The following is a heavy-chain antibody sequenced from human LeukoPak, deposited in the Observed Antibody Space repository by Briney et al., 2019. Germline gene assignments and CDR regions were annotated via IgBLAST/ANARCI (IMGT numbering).Heavy chain of an antibody. CDR1: GFTFSSYS. J-gene: IGHJ4*02. V-gene: IGHV3-74*01. CDR3: ARDLLSSGWYAVDY. D-gene: IGHD6-19*01. CDR2: INSDGSST. Sequence: GGSLRLSCAASGFTFSSYSMNWVRQAPGKGLVWVSRINSDGSSTSYADSVKGRFTISRDNAKNTLYLQMNSLRAEDTAVYYCARDLLSSGWYAVDYWGQGTLVTVSS.